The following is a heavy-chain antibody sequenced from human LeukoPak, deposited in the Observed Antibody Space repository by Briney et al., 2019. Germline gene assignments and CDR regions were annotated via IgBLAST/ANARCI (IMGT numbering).Heavy chain of an antibody. V-gene: IGHV1-46*01. CDR3: AREAFDAFDI. CDR1: GYTFTSHY. Sequence: GASVKVSCKASGYTFTSHYMHWVRQAPGQGLQWMGIINPSDGSTDYAQKFQGRVTVTRDTSTNTVYLELSSLRSEDTAVYYCAREAFDAFDIWGQGTMVTVSS. CDR2: INPSDGST. J-gene: IGHJ3*02.